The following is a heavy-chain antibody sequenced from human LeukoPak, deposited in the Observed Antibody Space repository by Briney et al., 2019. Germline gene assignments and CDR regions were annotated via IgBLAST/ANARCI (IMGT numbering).Heavy chain of an antibody. CDR3: AHRKNYYDSSVFDN. D-gene: IGHD3-22*01. V-gene: IGHV2-5*02. CDR1: GFSLNTRGVG. Sequence: SGPTLVNPTQTLTLTCTFSGFSLNTRGVGVGWIRQPPGRALEWLALIYWDDDRRYSPPLKSRPTITKDTSKNQVALTMTNMDPVDTATYLCAHRKNYYDSSVFDNWGQGTLVTVSS. CDR2: IYWDDDR. J-gene: IGHJ4*02.